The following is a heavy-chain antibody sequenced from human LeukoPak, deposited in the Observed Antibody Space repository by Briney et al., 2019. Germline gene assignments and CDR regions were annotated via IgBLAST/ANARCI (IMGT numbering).Heavy chain of an antibody. V-gene: IGHV3-48*03. CDR1: GVTLSDYE. Sequence: GGSLRLSCTVVGVTLSDYELNWVRQAPGTGPEEVSYMSRRADRIDHADSVKGRFTMSRDIARKSVYLQMTSLRVEDTAVYYCATRVPYTGYNSWGQGTLVTVSS. D-gene: IGHD5-12*01. CDR3: ATRVPYTGYNS. J-gene: IGHJ4*02. CDR2: MSRRADRI.